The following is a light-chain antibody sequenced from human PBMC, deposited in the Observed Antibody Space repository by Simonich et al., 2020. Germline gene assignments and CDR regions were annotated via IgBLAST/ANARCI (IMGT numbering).Light chain of an antibody. V-gene: IGLV9-49*01. CDR3: GADHGSGSNFVV. Sequence: QPVLTQPPSASASLGASVTLTCTLSSGYSNYKVDWYQQRPGKGPRFVMRVGTGGIGCSKGDGIPDRFSVLGSGLNRYLTIKNIQEEDESDYHCGADHGSGSNFVVFGGGTKLTVL. J-gene: IGLJ2*01. CDR1: SGYSNYK. CDR2: VGTGGIGC.